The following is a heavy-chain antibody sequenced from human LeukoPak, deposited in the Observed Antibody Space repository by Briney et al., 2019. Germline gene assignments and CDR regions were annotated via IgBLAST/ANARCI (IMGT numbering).Heavy chain of an antibody. CDR2: IIPIFGTA. D-gene: IGHD6-13*01. CDR3: ARVVGLTGYSSGWYSGYYYYMDV. J-gene: IGHJ6*03. V-gene: IGHV1-69*06. Sequence: ASVKVSYKASGGTFSSYAISWVRQAPGQALEWMGGIIPIFGTANYEQKFQVKVTITADKSTSTDYMELSRLRSEDTAVYYCARVVGLTGYSSGWYSGYYYYMDVWGKGTTVTVSS. CDR1: GGTFSSYA.